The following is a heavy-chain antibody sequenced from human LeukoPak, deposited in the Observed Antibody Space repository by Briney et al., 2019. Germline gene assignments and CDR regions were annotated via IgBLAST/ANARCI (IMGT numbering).Heavy chain of an antibody. CDR1: GFTFGDYA. D-gene: IGHD3-3*01. CDR3: RAFWSGPNWFDP. V-gene: IGHV3-49*04. CDR2: IRSKAYGGTT. J-gene: IGHJ5*02. Sequence: PGGSLRLSCTASGFTFGDYAMSWVRQAPGKGLEWVGFIRSKAYGGTTEYAASVKGRFTISRDDSKSIAYLQMNSLKTEDTAVYYCRAFWSGPNWFDPWGQGTLVTVSS.